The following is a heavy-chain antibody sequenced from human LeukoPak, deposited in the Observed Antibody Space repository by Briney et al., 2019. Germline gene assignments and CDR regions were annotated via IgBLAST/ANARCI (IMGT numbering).Heavy chain of an antibody. Sequence: PSETLSLTCTVSGGPISSYYWSWIRQPPGKGLEWIGYIYYSGSTYYNPSLKSRVTISVDTSKNQFSLKLSSVTAADTAVYYCARDSGYSYGPFDYWGQGTLVTVSS. CDR3: ARDSGYSYGPFDY. V-gene: IGHV4-30-4*08. CDR1: GGPISSYY. J-gene: IGHJ4*02. D-gene: IGHD5-18*01. CDR2: IYYSGST.